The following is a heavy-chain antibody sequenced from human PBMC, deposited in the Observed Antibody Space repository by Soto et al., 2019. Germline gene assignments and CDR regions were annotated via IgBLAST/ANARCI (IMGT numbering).Heavy chain of an antibody. CDR2: IYYSGST. Sequence: SETLPLTCTVSGDSISSGANYWSWIRQPPGKGLEWIGYIYYSGSTYYNPTLKSRVTISVDRSKNLFSLKLSSVTAADTAVYYCSIVDSVHVDGCMDGLVQETMVT. J-gene: IGHJ6*02. D-gene: IGHD1-26*01. V-gene: IGHV4-30-4*01. CDR1: GDSISSGANY. CDR3: SIVDSVHVDGCMDG.